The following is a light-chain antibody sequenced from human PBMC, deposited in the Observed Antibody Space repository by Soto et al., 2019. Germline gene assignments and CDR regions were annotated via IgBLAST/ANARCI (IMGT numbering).Light chain of an antibody. J-gene: IGKJ4*01. CDR3: QQYNSYPFT. Sequence: DIQMTQSPSTLSASVGDRVTITCRASQSISSWLAWYQQKPGKAPKLLIYKASSLESGVPSRFRGSGSGTEFTLTTSSLQPDDFATYYCQQYNSYPFTFGGGTKVEIK. CDR2: KAS. CDR1: QSISSW. V-gene: IGKV1-5*03.